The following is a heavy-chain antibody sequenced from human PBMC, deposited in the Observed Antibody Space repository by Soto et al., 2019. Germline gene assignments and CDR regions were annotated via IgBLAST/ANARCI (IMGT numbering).Heavy chain of an antibody. CDR2: IRRKANNYST. J-gene: IGHJ4*02. Sequence: EVQLVESGGGLVQPGGPLKLSCAASGFIFSDSALHWVRQASGKGLEWVGRIRRKANNYSTTYAASVEGRFAITRDDSKITEYLQMNSLKTEDTAIYYCTRVIDVWSGYPRYCLDYWGQGTLVTVSS. V-gene: IGHV3-73*02. D-gene: IGHD3-3*01. CDR1: GFIFSDSA. CDR3: TRVIDVWSGYPRYCLDY.